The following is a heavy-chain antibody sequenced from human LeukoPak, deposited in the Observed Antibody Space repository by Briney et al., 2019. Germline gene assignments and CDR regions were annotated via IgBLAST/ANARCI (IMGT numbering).Heavy chain of an antibody. D-gene: IGHD3-22*01. V-gene: IGHV3-74*01. CDR1: GCTFSSYW. J-gene: IGHJ1*01. Sequence: PGGSLTLTCSASGCTFSSYWMHWVRQAPGKGLVWVSRIKGDGSTNYADSVKGRFTISRDNAKNAVSLQMNSLKAEDTGVYYCARAPSDIGGYYPEYFRHWGQGTLVTVSS. CDR2: IKGDGST. CDR3: ARAPSDIGGYYPEYFRH.